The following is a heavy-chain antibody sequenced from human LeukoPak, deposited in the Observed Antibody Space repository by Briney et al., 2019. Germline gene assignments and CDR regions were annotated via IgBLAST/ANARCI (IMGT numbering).Heavy chain of an antibody. Sequence: PSETLSLTCAVSGGSISSGGYSWSWIRQPPGKGLEWIGYIYHSGSTYYNPSLKSRVTISVDRSKNQFSLKLSSVTAADTAVYYCARDRGGDGAFDIWGQGTMVTVSS. D-gene: IGHD3-10*01. J-gene: IGHJ3*02. CDR3: ARDRGGDGAFDI. CDR1: GGSISSGGYS. V-gene: IGHV4-30-2*01. CDR2: IYHSGST.